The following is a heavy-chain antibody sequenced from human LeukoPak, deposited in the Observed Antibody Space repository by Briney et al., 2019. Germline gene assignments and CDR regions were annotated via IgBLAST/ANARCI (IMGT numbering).Heavy chain of an antibody. Sequence: ETLSLTCTVSGGSISSSSYYWGWIRQPPGKGLGWIGSIYYSGSTYYNPSLKSRVTISVDTSKNQFSLKLSSVTAADTAVYYCARQRYCSSTSCYRNAEYFQHWGQGTLVTVSS. CDR3: ARQRYCSSTSCYRNAEYFQH. V-gene: IGHV4-39*01. D-gene: IGHD2-2*02. CDR2: IYYSGST. J-gene: IGHJ1*01. CDR1: GGSISSSSYY.